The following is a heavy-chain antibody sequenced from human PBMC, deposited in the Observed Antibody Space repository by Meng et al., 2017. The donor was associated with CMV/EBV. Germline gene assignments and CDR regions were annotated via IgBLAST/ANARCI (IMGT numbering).Heavy chain of an antibody. CDR2: IKWNGGTI. J-gene: IGHJ4*02. Sequence: FTFSNAWMSWVRQAPGKGLEWVGRIKWNGGTIDYADPVRSRFTISSDNAKNSLYLQMNSLRAEDTAVYYCARDKRYSYGYSGGADYWGQGTLVTVSS. CDR1: FTFSNAW. D-gene: IGHD5-18*01. V-gene: IGHV3-11*04. CDR3: ARDKRYSYGYSGGADY.